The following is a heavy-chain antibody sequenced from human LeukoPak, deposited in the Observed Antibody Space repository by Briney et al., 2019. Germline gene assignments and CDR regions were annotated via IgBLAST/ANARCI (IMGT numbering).Heavy chain of an antibody. V-gene: IGHV4-34*01. Sequence: SETLSLTCAVYGGSFSGYCWSWIRQPPGKGLEWIGEINHSGSINYNPSLKSRVTISVDTSNNQFSLKLSSVTAADTAMYYCARGGEYYYDSSGYLADDAFDIWGQGTMVTVSS. D-gene: IGHD3-22*01. CDR3: ARGGEYYYDSSGYLADDAFDI. CDR1: GGSFSGYC. J-gene: IGHJ3*02. CDR2: INHSGSI.